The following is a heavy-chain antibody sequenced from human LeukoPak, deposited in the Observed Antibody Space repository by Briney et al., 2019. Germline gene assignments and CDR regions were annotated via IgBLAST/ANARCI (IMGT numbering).Heavy chain of an antibody. CDR2: FNPEDGET. V-gene: IGHV1-24*01. J-gene: IGHJ4*02. CDR3: ATTAGELLGREFDY. D-gene: IGHD1-26*01. Sequence: ASVKVSCKVSGYTITVLSMHWVRQAPGKGLEWMGGFNPEDGETIYAEKFQGRVTMTEDTSIETAYMELSSLRSEDTAVYYCATTAGELLGREFDYWGQGTLATVSS. CDR1: GYTITVLS.